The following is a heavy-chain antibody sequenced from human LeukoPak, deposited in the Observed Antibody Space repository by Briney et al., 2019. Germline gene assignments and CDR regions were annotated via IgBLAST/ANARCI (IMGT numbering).Heavy chain of an antibody. J-gene: IGHJ4*02. D-gene: IGHD6-19*01. V-gene: IGHV4-59*01. CDR3: ARDRGSTGYYYLYS. Sequence: TSETLSLTCSVSGVPITEYYWSWIRQPPGKGLEWIGYIYHTGSTNYSPSLKSRVTMSVDASRNQFSLKLVSVTAADTAVYYCARDRGSTGYYYLYSWGQGILVTVSS. CDR2: IYHTGST. CDR1: GVPITEYY.